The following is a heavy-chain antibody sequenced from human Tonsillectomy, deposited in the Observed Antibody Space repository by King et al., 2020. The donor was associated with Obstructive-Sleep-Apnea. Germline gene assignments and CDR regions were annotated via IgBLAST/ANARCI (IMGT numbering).Heavy chain of an antibody. D-gene: IGHD6-19*01. V-gene: IGHV4-39*07. Sequence: QLQESGPGLVKPSETLSLTCTVSGGSISSSRYYWGWIRQPPGEGLEWIGSIYYIGSTSYNPSLKGRVTMSVDTSKNQFSLKLTSVTAADTAVYYCARDPNSSDSLVNWSDPWGQGTLVTVSS. J-gene: IGHJ5*02. CDR3: ARDPNSSDSLVNWSDP. CDR2: IYYIGST. CDR1: GGSISSSRYY.